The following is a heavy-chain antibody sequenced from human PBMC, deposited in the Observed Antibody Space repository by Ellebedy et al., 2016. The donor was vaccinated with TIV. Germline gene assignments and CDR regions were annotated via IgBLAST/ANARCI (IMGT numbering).Heavy chain of an antibody. V-gene: IGHV1-69*13. J-gene: IGHJ6*02. Sequence: AASVKVSCKASGGTFSSYAISWVRQAPGQGLEWMGGIIPIFGTANYAQKFQGRVTITADESTSTAYMELSSLRSEDTAVYYCASSGSYRDYGMDVWGQGTTVTVSS. CDR2: IIPIFGTA. CDR3: ASSGSYRDYGMDV. D-gene: IGHD1-26*01. CDR1: GGTFSSYA.